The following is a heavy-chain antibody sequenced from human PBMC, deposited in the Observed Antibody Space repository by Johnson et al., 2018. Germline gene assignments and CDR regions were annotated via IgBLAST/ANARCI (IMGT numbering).Heavy chain of an antibody. J-gene: IGHJ6*02. CDR1: GYTFTSYY. CDR2: INPSGGSK. D-gene: IGHD3-10*01. CDR3: ARVMVAGYGMDV. Sequence: VQLVESGAEVKKPGASVKVSCKASGYTFTSYYMHWVRQAPGQGPEWMGIINPSGGSKSYAQKFQGRVTMTRDTSTSTAYMELSSLRSEDTAVYYCARVMVAGYGMDVWGQGTTVTVSS. V-gene: IGHV1-46*01.